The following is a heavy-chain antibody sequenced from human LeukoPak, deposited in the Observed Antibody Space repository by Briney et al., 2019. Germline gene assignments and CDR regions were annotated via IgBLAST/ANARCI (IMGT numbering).Heavy chain of an antibody. V-gene: IGHV1-3*03. CDR1: GYTFTSYA. D-gene: IGHD6-13*01. CDR3: ARGLVAAGTYYYMDV. CDR2: INAVNGNT. Sequence: ASVKVSCKASGYTFTSYAMHWVRQAPGQRLEWMGWINAVNGNTKYAQEFQGRVTITRDTSTSTAYMELSSLRSEDMAVYYCARGLVAAGTYYYMDVAGKGTTVTPSS. J-gene: IGHJ6*03.